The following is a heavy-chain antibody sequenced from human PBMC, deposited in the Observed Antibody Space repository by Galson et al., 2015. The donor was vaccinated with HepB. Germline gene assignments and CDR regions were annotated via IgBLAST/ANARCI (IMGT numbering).Heavy chain of an antibody. Sequence: SLRLSCAVSGFTVTTYHMSWVRQSPGKGLEWVSAIYVDGTRYYADSVKGRFTISRHISNNTLCLQMSSLRAEDTAVYYCATGSDAYKTGYWGQGTLVTVSS. V-gene: IGHV3-53*04. CDR2: IYVDGTR. CDR1: GFTVTTYH. J-gene: IGHJ4*02. CDR3: ATGSDAYKTGY. D-gene: IGHD3-9*01.